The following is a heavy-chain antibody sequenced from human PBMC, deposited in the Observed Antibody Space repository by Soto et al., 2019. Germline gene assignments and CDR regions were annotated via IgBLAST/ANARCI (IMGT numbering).Heavy chain of an antibody. V-gene: IGHV3-23*01. CDR3: AKDSNKYSSSLRGRYFDY. CDR2: ISGGGSNT. D-gene: IGHD4-4*01. J-gene: IGHJ4*02. Sequence: GGSLRLSCAASGFPFSSYVMSWVRQAPGKGLEWVSGISGGGSNTFYADYVKGRFTISRDNSKNTLLLQMNSLGAEDTAVYYCAKDSNKYSSSLRGRYFDYWGQGIGVTVS. CDR1: GFPFSSYV.